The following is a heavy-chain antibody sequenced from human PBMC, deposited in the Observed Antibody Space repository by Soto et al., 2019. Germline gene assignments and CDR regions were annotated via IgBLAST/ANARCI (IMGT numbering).Heavy chain of an antibody. V-gene: IGHV4-4*02. CDR2: IYHSGST. Sequence: QVQLQESGPGLVKPSGTLSLTCAVSGGSINSSNWWSWVRQPPGKGLEWIGEIYHSGSTNYNPSLKSRVTISVDKSKNQFSMNLSSMTAADTAVYYCARGGDVVVPTALDYWGQGTLVTFSS. D-gene: IGHD2-2*01. J-gene: IGHJ4*02. CDR3: ARGGDVVVPTALDY. CDR1: GGSINSSNW.